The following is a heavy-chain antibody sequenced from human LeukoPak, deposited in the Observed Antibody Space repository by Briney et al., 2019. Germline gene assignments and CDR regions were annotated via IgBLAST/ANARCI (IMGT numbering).Heavy chain of an antibody. Sequence: GGSLRLSCAASGFTFDDYVMHWVRQAPGKGLEWVSGFTWNRDNIVYADSVKGRFTISRDNAKNSLYLQMNSLRAEDTAVYYCAKVGRQEFDYWGQGTLVTVSS. J-gene: IGHJ4*02. CDR1: GFTFDDYV. V-gene: IGHV3-9*01. CDR2: FTWNRDNI. CDR3: AKVGRQEFDY.